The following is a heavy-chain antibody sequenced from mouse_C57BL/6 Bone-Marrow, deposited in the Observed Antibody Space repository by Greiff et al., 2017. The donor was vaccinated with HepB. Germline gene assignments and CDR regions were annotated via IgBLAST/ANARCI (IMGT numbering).Heavy chain of an antibody. CDR1: GYSFTGYY. CDR3: ARNPYYFDY. V-gene: IGHV1-42*01. CDR2: INPSTGGT. J-gene: IGHJ2*01. Sequence: VQLQQSGPELVKPGASVKISCKASGYSFTGYYMYWVKQSPEKSLEWIGEINPSTGGTTYNQKFKAKATLTVDKSSSTAYMQLKSLTSEDSAVYYCARNPYYFDYWGQGTTLTVSS.